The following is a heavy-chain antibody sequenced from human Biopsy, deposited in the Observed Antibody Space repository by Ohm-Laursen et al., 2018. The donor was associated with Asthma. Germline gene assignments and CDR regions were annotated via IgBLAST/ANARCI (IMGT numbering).Heavy chain of an antibody. CDR1: GFSFSSYW. V-gene: IGHV3-7*01. J-gene: IGHJ5*02. CDR2: IKQDGSEK. CDR3: ARDGRWFDP. Sequence: SLRLSCAASGFSFSSYWMSWVRQAPGKGLEWVANIKQDGSEKYYVDSVKGRFSTSRDNAKNSLYLQMNSLRVEDTAVYYCARDGRWFDPWGQGTLVTASS.